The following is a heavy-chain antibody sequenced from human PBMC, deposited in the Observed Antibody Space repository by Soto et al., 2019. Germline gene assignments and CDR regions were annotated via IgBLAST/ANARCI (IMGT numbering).Heavy chain of an antibody. J-gene: IGHJ4*02. Sequence: SVKVSCKASGGTFSSYAISWVRQAPGQGLEWMGGIIPIFGTANYAQKFQGRVTITADLRSLRSDDTAVYYCARISSASSGWLPDYWGQGTLVTVSS. CDR1: GGTFSSYA. CDR2: IIPIFGTA. D-gene: IGHD6-19*01. V-gene: IGHV1-69*13. CDR3: ARISSASSGWLPDY.